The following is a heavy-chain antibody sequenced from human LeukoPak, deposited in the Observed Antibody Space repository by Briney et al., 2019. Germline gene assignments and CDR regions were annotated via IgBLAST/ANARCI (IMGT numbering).Heavy chain of an antibody. CDR2: INHSGST. V-gene: IGHV4-34*01. D-gene: IGHD4-17*01. Sequence: SETLSLTCAVYGGSFSGYYWSWIRQPPGKGLEWIGEINHSGSTNYNPSLKSRVTISVDTSKNQFSLKLSSVTAADTAVYYCARDGKMVAYGDYHFDIWGQGTMVTVSS. CDR3: ARDGKMVAYGDYHFDI. J-gene: IGHJ3*02. CDR1: GGSFSGYY.